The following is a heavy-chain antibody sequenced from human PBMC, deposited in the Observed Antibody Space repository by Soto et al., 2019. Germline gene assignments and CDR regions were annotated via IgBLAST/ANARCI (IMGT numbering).Heavy chain of an antibody. CDR1: GGSISSGGYY. CDR3: ARASFYSGSYYGGAPVDY. J-gene: IGHJ4*02. D-gene: IGHD1-26*01. V-gene: IGHV4-31*03. Sequence: SETLSLTCTVSGGSISSGGYYWSWIRQHPGKGLEWIGYIYYSGSTYYNPSLKSRVTISVDTSKNQFSLKLSSVTAADTAVYYCARASFYSGSYYGGAPVDYWGQGTLVTVSS. CDR2: IYYSGST.